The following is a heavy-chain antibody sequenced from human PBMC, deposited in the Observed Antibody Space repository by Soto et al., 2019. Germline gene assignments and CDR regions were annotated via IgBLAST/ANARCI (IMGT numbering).Heavy chain of an antibody. CDR2: ISGSGGST. J-gene: IGHJ6*02. D-gene: IGHD2-15*01. CDR1: GFTFSSYA. V-gene: IGHV3-23*01. CDR3: AKVRTQGAVAAKSYYGMDV. Sequence: VQLLESGGGLVQPGGSLRLSCAASGFTFSSYAMSWVRQAPGKGLEWVSAISGSGGSTYYADSVKGRFTISRDNSKNTLYLQMNSLRAEDTAVYYCAKVRTQGAVAAKSYYGMDVWGQGTTVTVSS.